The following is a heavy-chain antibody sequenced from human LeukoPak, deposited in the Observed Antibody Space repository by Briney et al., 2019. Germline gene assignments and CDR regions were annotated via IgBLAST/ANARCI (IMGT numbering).Heavy chain of an antibody. CDR2: IDHRGSA. CDR3: TSLFSASGTFDS. V-gene: IGHV4-34*01. D-gene: IGHD3-10*01. CDR1: GASLSDYY. Sequence: SETLSLTCAVHGASLSDYYWTWIRQSPERGLECIGAIDHRGSANYNPSLESRVTISLDTSKNQFSLNLASVAAADTAVYYCTSLFSASGTFDSWGQGTLVAVSS. J-gene: IGHJ4*02.